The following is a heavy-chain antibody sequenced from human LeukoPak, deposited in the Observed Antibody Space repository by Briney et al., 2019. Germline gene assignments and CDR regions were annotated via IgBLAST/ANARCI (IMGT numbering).Heavy chain of an antibody. CDR2: IYYSGST. CDR3: ASSRGGCSSTSCYDY. V-gene: IGHV4-59*01. CDR1: GGSISSYY. Sequence: SETLSLTCTVSGGSISSYYWSWIRQPPGKGLEWIGYIYYSGSTNYNPSLKSRVTTSVDTSKNQFSLRLSSVTAADTAVYYCASSRGGCSSTSCYDYWGQGTPVTVSS. J-gene: IGHJ4*02. D-gene: IGHD2-2*01.